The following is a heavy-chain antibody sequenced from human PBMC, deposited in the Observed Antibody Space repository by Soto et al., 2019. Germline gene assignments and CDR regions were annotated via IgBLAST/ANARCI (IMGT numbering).Heavy chain of an antibody. D-gene: IGHD5-12*01. J-gene: IGHJ6*02. CDR3: ARGDYSGYDYGTYYGMDV. CDR1: GGTFSSYA. Sequence: QVQLVQSGAEVKKPGSSVKVSCKASGGTFSSYAISWVRQAPGQGLEWMGGIIPIFGTANYAQKFQGRVTITAEESTSTAYMELSSLRSEDTAVYYCARGDYSGYDYGTYYGMDVWGQGTTVTVSS. CDR2: IIPIFGTA. V-gene: IGHV1-69*01.